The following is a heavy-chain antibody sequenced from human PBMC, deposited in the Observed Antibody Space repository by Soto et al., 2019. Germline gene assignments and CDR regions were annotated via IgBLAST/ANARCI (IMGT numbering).Heavy chain of an antibody. J-gene: IGHJ4*02. Sequence: QVQLVQSGAEVKKPGSSVKVSCKASGGTFSSYAISWVRQAPGQGLEWMGGIITIFGTANYAQKFQGRVTITADESTSTAYMELSSLRSEDTAVYYCARGGVLMVYDPWYFDYWGQGTLVTVSS. D-gene: IGHD2-8*01. CDR3: ARGGVLMVYDPWYFDY. V-gene: IGHV1-69*01. CDR2: IITIFGTA. CDR1: GGTFSSYA.